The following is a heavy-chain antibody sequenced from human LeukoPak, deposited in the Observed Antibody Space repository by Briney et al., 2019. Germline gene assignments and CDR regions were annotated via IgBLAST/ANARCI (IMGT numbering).Heavy chain of an antibody. V-gene: IGHV3-23*01. CDR1: GFTFSNYG. Sequence: QSGGSLRLSCAASGFTFSNYGMTWIRQAPGKGLEWVSAISSSGGITYNADSVKGRFTISRDNSKNTLYLEMNSLRGEDTAVYYCARILDHYDFPNNWFDPWGQGTLVTVSS. CDR3: ARILDHYDFPNNWFDP. J-gene: IGHJ5*02. CDR2: ISSSGGIT. D-gene: IGHD3/OR15-3a*01.